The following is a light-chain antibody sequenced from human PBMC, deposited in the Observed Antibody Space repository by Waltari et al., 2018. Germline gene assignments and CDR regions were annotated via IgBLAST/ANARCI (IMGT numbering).Light chain of an antibody. CDR1: SSDVGGYNY. Sequence: QSALTQPRSVSGSPGQSVTISCTGTSSDVGGYNYVYWYQQHPGKAPKLMIYDVSKRPSGVPDRFSGSKSGNTASLTISGLQAEDEADYYCCSYAGSYTWVFGGGTKLTVL. CDR3: CSYAGSYTWV. J-gene: IGLJ3*02. V-gene: IGLV2-11*01. CDR2: DVS.